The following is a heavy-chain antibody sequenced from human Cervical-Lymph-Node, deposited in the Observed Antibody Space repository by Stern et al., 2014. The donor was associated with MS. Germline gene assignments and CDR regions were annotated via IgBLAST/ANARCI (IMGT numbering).Heavy chain of an antibody. D-gene: IGHD5-18*01. CDR2: IYWDDEK. CDR1: GFSLSTSGVG. Sequence: ESGPTLVKPTQTLTLTCTFSGFSLSTSGVGVGWIRQPPGKALEWLSLIYWDDEKRYSPSLKSRLTIPKDTSKTQVVLTMTNMDPVDTAKYSCAHRNSYGLDYWGQGTLVPVSS. CDR3: AHRNSYGLDY. J-gene: IGHJ4*02. V-gene: IGHV2-5*02.